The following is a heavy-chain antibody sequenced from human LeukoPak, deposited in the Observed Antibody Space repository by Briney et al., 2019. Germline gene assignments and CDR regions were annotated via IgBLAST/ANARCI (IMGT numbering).Heavy chain of an antibody. CDR1: GFTFDDYG. J-gene: IGHJ4*02. Sequence: GGSLGLXCAASGFTFDDYGMSWVRQAPGKGLEWVSGINWNGGSTGYADSEKGRFTISRDNAKNSLYLQMNSLRAEDTALYYCARDLGQFLEWLSKPSYFDYWGQRTLVTVSS. CDR2: INWNGGST. D-gene: IGHD3-3*01. V-gene: IGHV3-20*04. CDR3: ARDLGQFLEWLSKPSYFDY.